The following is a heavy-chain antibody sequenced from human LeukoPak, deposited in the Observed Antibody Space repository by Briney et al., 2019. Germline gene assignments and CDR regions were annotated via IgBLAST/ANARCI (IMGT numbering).Heavy chain of an antibody. Sequence: ASVKVSCKASGYTFTSYAMHWVRQAPGQRLEWMGWNNADSGYTKYLQRFQGRVTFTRDTSASTVYMELSSLRSEDTALYYCAREGPMVRGVIRYYTMDVWGQGTTVTVSS. CDR2: NNADSGYT. CDR3: AREGPMVRGVIRYYTMDV. J-gene: IGHJ6*02. D-gene: IGHD3-10*01. CDR1: GYTFTSYA. V-gene: IGHV1-3*01.